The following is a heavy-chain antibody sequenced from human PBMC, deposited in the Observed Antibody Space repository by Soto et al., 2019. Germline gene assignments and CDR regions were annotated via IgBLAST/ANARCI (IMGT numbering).Heavy chain of an antibody. CDR3: ARDFGYGLDAFDI. D-gene: IGHD5-12*01. J-gene: IGHJ3*02. Sequence: SVKVSCKASGGTFSSYAISWVRQAPGQGLEWMGGIIPIFGTANYAQKFQGRVTITADKSTSTAYMELSSLRSEDTAVYYCARDFGYGLDAFDIWGQGTMVTVSS. V-gene: IGHV1-69*06. CDR2: IIPIFGTA. CDR1: GGTFSSYA.